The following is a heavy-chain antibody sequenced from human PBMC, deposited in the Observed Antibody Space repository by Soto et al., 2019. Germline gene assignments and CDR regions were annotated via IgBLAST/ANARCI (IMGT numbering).Heavy chain of an antibody. CDR2: IKTDGTYA. J-gene: IGHJ4*02. Sequence: EVQLVESGGDLVQPGGSLRLSCAASGFTFSTYWMHWARQAPGKGLLWVSRIKTDGTYATYADSVKGRFTISRGNAKYTLYLPMNSLRVEDAAVYYCAAGGSGYYANWGQGTLVTVPS. CDR3: AAGGSGYYAN. D-gene: IGHD3-22*01. CDR1: GFTFSTYW. V-gene: IGHV3-74*01.